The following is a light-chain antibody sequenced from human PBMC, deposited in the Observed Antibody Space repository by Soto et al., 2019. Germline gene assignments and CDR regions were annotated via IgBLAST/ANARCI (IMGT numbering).Light chain of an antibody. V-gene: IGLV3-21*02. CDR1: NIGSKS. CDR3: QVWDSSSDHWV. CDR2: DDS. J-gene: IGLJ3*02. Sequence: SYELTQPPSVSVAPGQTARITCGGTNIGSKSVHWYQQKPGQAPVLVVYDDSDRPSWIPERFSGSNAGNTATLTISRVEAGDEADYYCQVWDSSSDHWVFGGGTKLTVL.